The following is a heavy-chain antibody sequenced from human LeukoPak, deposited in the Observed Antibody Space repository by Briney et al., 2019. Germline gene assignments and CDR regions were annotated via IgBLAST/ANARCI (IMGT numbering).Heavy chain of an antibody. J-gene: IGHJ3*02. CDR3: ARVGIRFGELLFAFDI. V-gene: IGHV3-21*01. CDR1: GFTFSSYS. CDR2: ISSSSSYI. Sequence: GGSLRLSRAASGFTFSSYSMNWVCQAPGKGLEWVSSISSSSSYIYYADSVKGRFTISRDNAKNSLYLQMNSLRAEDTAVYYCARVGIRFGELLFAFDIWGQGTMVTVSS. D-gene: IGHD3-10*01.